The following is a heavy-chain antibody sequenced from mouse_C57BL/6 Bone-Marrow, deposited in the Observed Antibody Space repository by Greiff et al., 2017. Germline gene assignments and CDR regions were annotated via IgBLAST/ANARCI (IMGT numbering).Heavy chain of an antibody. CDR1: GYTFTEYT. V-gene: IGHV1-62-2*01. CDR3: ARHELGSWHWYFDV. J-gene: IGHJ1*03. D-gene: IGHD4-1*01. CDR2: FYPGSGSI. Sequence: VKLKQSGAELVKPGASVKLSCKASGYTFTEYTIHWVKQRSGQGLEWIGWFYPGSGSIKYNEKFKDKATLTADKSSSAVYMELSRLTSEDSAVYYCARHELGSWHWYFDVWGTGTTVTVSS.